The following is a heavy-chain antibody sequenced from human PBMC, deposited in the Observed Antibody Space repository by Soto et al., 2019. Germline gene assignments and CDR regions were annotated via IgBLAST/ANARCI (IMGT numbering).Heavy chain of an antibody. J-gene: IGHJ4*02. Sequence: SETLSLTCTVSGGSINSYWWSWIRQPAGKGLEWIGRVYSSGTTDYNPSLNSRATMSVETSKNQFSLKLSSVTAADTAVYYCARDIASYAYGEGYWGQGIQVTVS. CDR2: VYSSGTT. V-gene: IGHV4-4*07. D-gene: IGHD2-21*01. CDR3: ARDIASYAYGEGY. CDR1: GGSINSYW.